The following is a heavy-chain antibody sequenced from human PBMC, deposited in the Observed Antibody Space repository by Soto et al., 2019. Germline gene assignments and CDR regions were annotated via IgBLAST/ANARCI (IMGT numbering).Heavy chain of an antibody. Sequence: SETLSLTCVVSGTSISSTYWWAWVRQSPGKGLEWIGEIYHTGITKYNPSLKSRVSMSIDKSNNQFSLKLTSVTAADTAIYYCATVPPRIVVVLAEFPTWGQGTLVTSPQ. CDR3: ATVPPRIVVVLAEFPT. CDR2: IYHTGIT. CDR1: GTSISSTYW. V-gene: IGHV4-4*02. J-gene: IGHJ4*02. D-gene: IGHD2-21*01.